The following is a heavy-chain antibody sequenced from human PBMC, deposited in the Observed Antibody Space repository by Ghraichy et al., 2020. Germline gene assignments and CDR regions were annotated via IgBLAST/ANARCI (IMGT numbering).Heavy chain of an antibody. D-gene: IGHD2-15*01. CDR2: IYYSGST. CDR3: ARSLYCSGGSCYFYAAYYYYMDV. Sequence: SETLSLTCTVSGGSISSSSYYWGWIRQPPGKGLEWIGSIYYSGSTYYNPSLKSRVTISVDTSKNQFSLKLSSVTAADTAVYYCARSLYCSGGSCYFYAAYYYYMDVWGKGTTVTVSS. J-gene: IGHJ6*03. V-gene: IGHV4-39*01. CDR1: GGSISSSSYY.